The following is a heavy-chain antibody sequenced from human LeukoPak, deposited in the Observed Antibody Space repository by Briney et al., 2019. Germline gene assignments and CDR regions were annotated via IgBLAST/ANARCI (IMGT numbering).Heavy chain of an antibody. J-gene: IGHJ6*03. CDR2: IYYSGST. CDR3: ARDATSSYNRITGSYYYYMDV. V-gene: IGHV4-59*11. Sequence: PSETLSLTCTVSGGSISSHYWSWIRQPPGKGLEWIGYIYYSGSTNYNPSLKSRVTISVDTSKNQFSLKLSSVTAADTAVYYCARDATSSYNRITGSYYYYMDVWGKGTTVTVSS. CDR1: GGSISSHY. D-gene: IGHD1-14*01.